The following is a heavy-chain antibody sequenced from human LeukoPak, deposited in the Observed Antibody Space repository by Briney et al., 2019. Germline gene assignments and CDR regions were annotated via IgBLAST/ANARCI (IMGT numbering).Heavy chain of an antibody. Sequence: GGSLRLSCAGSGFTFSNAGMSWVRQAPGRGLEWVANLKEDGSVKQHADSVRGRFTISRDNTKNLVFLQMSSLKAEDSAVYFCARDERSGYYIYWGQGILVTVSS. D-gene: IGHD3-22*01. CDR3: ARDERSGYYIY. CDR2: LKEDGSVK. J-gene: IGHJ4*02. CDR1: GFTFSNAG. V-gene: IGHV3-7*01.